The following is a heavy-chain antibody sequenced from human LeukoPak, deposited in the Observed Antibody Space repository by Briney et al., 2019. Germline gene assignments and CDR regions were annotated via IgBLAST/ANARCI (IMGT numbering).Heavy chain of an antibody. Sequence: ASVKVSCKASGGTFSSYAISWVRQAPGQGLEWMGGIIPIFGTANYAQKFQGRVTITADESTSTAYMELNSLRSEDTAVYYCARDDNQGYCSGGSCYSSLSQYGMDVWGKGTTVTVSS. CDR3: ARDDNQGYCSGGSCYSSLSQYGMDV. V-gene: IGHV1-69*01. CDR1: GGTFSSYA. D-gene: IGHD2-15*01. J-gene: IGHJ6*04. CDR2: IIPIFGTA.